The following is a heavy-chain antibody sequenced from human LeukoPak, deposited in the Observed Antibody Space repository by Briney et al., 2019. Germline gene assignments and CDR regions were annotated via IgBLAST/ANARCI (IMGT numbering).Heavy chain of an antibody. J-gene: IGHJ3*02. D-gene: IGHD5-12*01. V-gene: IGHV3-23*01. CDR2: ISGRRNST. CDR1: GFTLSNHA. Sequence: GGSLRLSCAASGFTLSNHALIWVRQAPGKGLEWVSSISGRRNSTYYADSVRGRFTISRDNSKNTLYLQMNSLRADDTAVYYCAKDHQEGYLNAFDIWGQGTMVAVSS. CDR3: AKDHQEGYLNAFDI.